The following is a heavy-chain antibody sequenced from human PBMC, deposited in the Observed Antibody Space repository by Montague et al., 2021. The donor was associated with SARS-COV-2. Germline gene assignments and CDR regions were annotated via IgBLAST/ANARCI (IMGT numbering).Heavy chain of an antibody. V-gene: IGHV4-31*03. CDR1: GGSISSGGYY. J-gene: IGHJ4*02. D-gene: IGHD3-9*01. CDR2: IYYSGST. Sequence: TLSLTCTVSGGSISSGGYYWSWIRQYPGKGLEWIGYIYYSGSTYYNPSLKSRVTISVDTSKNQFSLKLSSVTAADTAVYYCAGLGLRYFDWLLLGEGYFDYWGQGTLVTVSS. CDR3: AGLGLRYFDWLLLGEGYFDY.